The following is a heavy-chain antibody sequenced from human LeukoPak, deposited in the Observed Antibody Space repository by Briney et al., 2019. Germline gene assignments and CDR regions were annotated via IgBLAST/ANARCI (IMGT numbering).Heavy chain of an antibody. CDR2: ISAYNGTT. CDR1: GYTFTSYG. D-gene: IGHD6-19*01. Sequence: ASVKVSCKASGYTFTSYGISWVRQAPGQGLEWMGWISAYNGTTNYAQKLQGRVTMTTDTSTSTAYMELRSLRSDDTAVYYCARSYSSGWYGGMSDYWGQGTLVTVSS. J-gene: IGHJ4*02. V-gene: IGHV1-18*01. CDR3: ARSYSSGWYGGMSDY.